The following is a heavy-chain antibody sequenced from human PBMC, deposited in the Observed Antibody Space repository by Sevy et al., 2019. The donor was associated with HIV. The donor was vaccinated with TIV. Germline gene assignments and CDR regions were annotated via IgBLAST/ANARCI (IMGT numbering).Heavy chain of an antibody. J-gene: IGHJ6*03. CDR3: ARGRGCSSTSCTYYYYYYMDV. CDR2: ISSSSSYT. V-gene: IGHV3-11*06. D-gene: IGHD2-2*01. CDR1: GFTFSDYY. Sequence: GGSLRLSCAASGFTFSDYYMSWIRQAPGEGLEWVSYISSSSSYTNYADSVKGRFTISRDNAKNSLYLQMNSLRAEDTAVYYCARGRGCSSTSCTYYYYYYMDVWGKGTTVTVSS.